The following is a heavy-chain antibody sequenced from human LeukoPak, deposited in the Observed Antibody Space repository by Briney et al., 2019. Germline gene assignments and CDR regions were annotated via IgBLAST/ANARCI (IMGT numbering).Heavy chain of an antibody. Sequence: GGSLRLSCAASGFTFSSYSMSWVRQAPGKGLEWVSAISSDGSTFYSDSVKGRFTISRDNSENTLYLQMNSLRAEDTAVYYCAKVPSVATTPPDYWGQGTLVTVSS. CDR3: AKVPSVATTPPDY. J-gene: IGHJ4*02. CDR2: ISSDGST. CDR1: GFTFSSYS. V-gene: IGHV3-23*01. D-gene: IGHD5-12*01.